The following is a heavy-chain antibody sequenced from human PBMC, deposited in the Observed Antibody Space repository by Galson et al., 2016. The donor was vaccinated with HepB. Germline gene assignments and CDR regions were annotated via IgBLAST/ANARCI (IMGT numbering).Heavy chain of an antibody. CDR3: ARVYYANTGYKFFDL. V-gene: IGHV3-7*01. Sequence: SLRLSCAASGFTFKNHWMNWVRQASGKGLEWLANIKEDGSDKYYVASVKGRFTISRDNDKNSLYLQMNSLKDDDTAMYYCARVYYANTGYKFFDLWGQGTLVTVSS. J-gene: IGHJ4*02. D-gene: IGHD3-22*01. CDR1: GFTFKNHW. CDR2: IKEDGSDK.